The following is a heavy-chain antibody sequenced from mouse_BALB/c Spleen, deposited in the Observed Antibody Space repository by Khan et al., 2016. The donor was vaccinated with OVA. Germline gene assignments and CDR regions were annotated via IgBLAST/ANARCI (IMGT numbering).Heavy chain of an antibody. J-gene: IGHJ2*01. CDR3: GRSKEYFDY. Sequence: EVQLQESGPGLVKPSQALSLTCNVTGFSITSDYAWNWIRQFPGNKLEWMGYIRYTGSTSYHPSLKSRTSLTRDTSKNQFFLQLKSVTPEDTATYYCGRSKEYFDYWGQGTTLTVSS. CDR2: IRYTGST. V-gene: IGHV3-2*02. CDR1: GFSITSDYA.